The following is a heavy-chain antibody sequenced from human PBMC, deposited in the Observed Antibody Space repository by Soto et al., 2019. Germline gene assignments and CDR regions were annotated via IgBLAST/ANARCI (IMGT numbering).Heavy chain of an antibody. CDR2: IYWDDDK. Sequence: QITLKESGPTLVKPTQTLTLTCIFSGFSLSTSGEGVGWIRQPPGKALEWLALIYWDDDKRYSPSLKSRLTITKDTYKNQVVLTMTNMDPVDTATYYCAHRRGYNFWSAYFPGVQGAFDIWGQGTMVTVSS. D-gene: IGHD3-3*01. CDR1: GFSLSTSGEG. J-gene: IGHJ3*02. V-gene: IGHV2-5*02. CDR3: AHRRGYNFWSAYFPGVQGAFDI.